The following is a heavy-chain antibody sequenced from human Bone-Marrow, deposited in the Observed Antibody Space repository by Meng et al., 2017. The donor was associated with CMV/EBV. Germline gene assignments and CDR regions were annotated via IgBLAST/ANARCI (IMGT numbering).Heavy chain of an antibody. D-gene: IGHD4-17*01. CDR3: ASWDYGDYGHYFDY. CDR2: IIPIFGTT. V-gene: IGHV1-69*05. J-gene: IGHJ4*02. Sequence: ASGGPFSCYVITWVRPSPGQGLGWMGWIIPIFGTTNYAQKFRGRVTITTDESTSSAYMEMSSLRSEDTAVYYCASWDYGDYGHYFDYWGQGTLVTVSS. CDR1: GGPFSCYV.